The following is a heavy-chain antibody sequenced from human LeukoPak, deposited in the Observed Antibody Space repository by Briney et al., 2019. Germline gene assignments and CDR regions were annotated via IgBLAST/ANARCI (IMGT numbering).Heavy chain of an antibody. CDR1: GYTIGSFGSYW. D-gene: IGHD3-22*01. J-gene: IGHJ4*02. CDR3: ARHHSSRAASTMIVGILDY. CDR2: IYPGDSDT. Sequence: GESLKISCKGSGYTIGSFGSYWIAWVRRMPGKGLEWMGIIYPGDSDTRYGPSFQGQVTISADKSISTAYLQWSSLKAPDTAMYYCARHHSSRAASTMIVGILDYWGQGTLVTVSS. V-gene: IGHV5-51*01.